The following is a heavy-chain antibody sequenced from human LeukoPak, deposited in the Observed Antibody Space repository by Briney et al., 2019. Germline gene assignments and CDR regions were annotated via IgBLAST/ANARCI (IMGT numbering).Heavy chain of an antibody. D-gene: IGHD5-18*01. J-gene: IGHJ5*02. CDR1: GGSISSGSYY. CDR2: IYTSGST. CDR3: ARADAMTVRGYSYGRTGGWFDP. Sequence: PSQTLSLTCTVSGGSISSGSYYWSWIRQPAGKGLEWIGRIYTSGSTNYNPSLKSRVTISVDTSKNQFSLKLSSVTAADTAVYYCARADAMTVRGYSYGRTGGWFDPWGQGTLVTVSS. V-gene: IGHV4-61*02.